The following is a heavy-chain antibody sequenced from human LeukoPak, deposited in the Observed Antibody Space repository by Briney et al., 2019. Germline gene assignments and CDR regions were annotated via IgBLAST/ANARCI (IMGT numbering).Heavy chain of an antibody. CDR3: ARRSSHHSHYFDY. J-gene: IGHJ4*02. V-gene: IGHV3-11*04. Sequence: GGSLRLSCAASGFTFSDYYMSWIRQAPGKGLESVSYISSSGSTIYYAGSVKGRFTLSRDNAKDSLYLQMNSLRAEDTAVYYCARRSSHHSHYFDYWGQGTLVTVSS. CDR2: ISSSGSTI. CDR1: GFTFSDYY. D-gene: IGHD3-10*01.